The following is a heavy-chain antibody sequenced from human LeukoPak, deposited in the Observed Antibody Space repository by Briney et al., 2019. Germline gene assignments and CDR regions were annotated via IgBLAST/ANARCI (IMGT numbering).Heavy chain of an antibody. CDR1: GGSISSYY. D-gene: IGHD4-11*01. CDR3: ARAHDYSGWFDP. V-gene: IGHV4-59*01. CDR2: IYHSGST. J-gene: IGHJ5*02. Sequence: SETLSLTCTVSGGSISSYYWSWIRQPPGKGLEWIGYIYHSGSTNYNPSLKSRVTISVDTSKNQFSLKLSSVTAADTAVYCCARAHDYSGWFDPWGQGTLVTVSS.